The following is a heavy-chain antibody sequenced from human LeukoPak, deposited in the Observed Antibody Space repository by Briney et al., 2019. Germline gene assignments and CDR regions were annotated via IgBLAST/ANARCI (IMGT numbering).Heavy chain of an antibody. Sequence: GGSLRLSCAASGFTFSSYGMHWVRQAPGKGLEWVAFIRYDGSNKYYADSVKGRFTISRDNSKNTLYLQMNSLRAEDTAVYYCARDTAPWYYYDSSGYVDYWGQGTLVTVSS. J-gene: IGHJ4*02. CDR1: GFTFSSYG. CDR2: IRYDGSNK. CDR3: ARDTAPWYYYDSSGYVDY. D-gene: IGHD3-22*01. V-gene: IGHV3-30*02.